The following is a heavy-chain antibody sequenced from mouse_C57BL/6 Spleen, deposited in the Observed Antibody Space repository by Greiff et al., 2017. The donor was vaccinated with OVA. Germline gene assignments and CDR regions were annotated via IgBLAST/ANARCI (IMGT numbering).Heavy chain of an antibody. Sequence: VKLQQPGAELVKPGASVKLSCKASGYTFTSYWMHWVKQRPGQGLEWIGMIHPNSGSTNYNEKFKSKATLTVDKSSSTAYMQLSSLTSEDSAVYYCARYNYGVYYAMDYWGQGTSVTVSS. CDR2: IHPNSGST. CDR1: GYTFTSYW. D-gene: IGHD2-12*01. CDR3: ARYNYGVYYAMDY. J-gene: IGHJ4*01. V-gene: IGHV1-64*01.